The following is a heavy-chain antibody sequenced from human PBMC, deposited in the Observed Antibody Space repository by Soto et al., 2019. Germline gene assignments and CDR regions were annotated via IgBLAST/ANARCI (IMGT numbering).Heavy chain of an antibody. Sequence: PGGSLRLSCSASGFTFSSYAMHWVRQAPGKGLEWVSYISSSSSTIYYADSVKGRFTISRDNAKNSLYLRMNSLRDEDTAVYYCARESRFLEWLSLNWFDPWGQGTLVTVSS. V-gene: IGHV3-48*02. D-gene: IGHD3-3*01. CDR2: ISSSSSTI. J-gene: IGHJ5*02. CDR1: GFTFSSYA. CDR3: ARESRFLEWLSLNWFDP.